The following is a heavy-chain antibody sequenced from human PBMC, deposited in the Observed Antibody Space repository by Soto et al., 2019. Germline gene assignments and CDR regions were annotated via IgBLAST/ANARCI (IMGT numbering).Heavy chain of an antibody. D-gene: IGHD2-8*01. CDR2: ISGSGGST. J-gene: IGHJ2*01. Sequence: EVQLLESGGGLVQPGGSLRLSCAASGFTFSSYAMSWVRQAPGKGLEWVSAISGSGGSTYYADSVKGRFTISRDNSKNTLYMPMNSLGAEDMGEFYCAKGYCTIGVCPVGYFALWGRGPLVTVSS. CDR1: GFTFSSYA. CDR3: AKGYCTIGVCPVGYFAL. V-gene: IGHV3-23*01.